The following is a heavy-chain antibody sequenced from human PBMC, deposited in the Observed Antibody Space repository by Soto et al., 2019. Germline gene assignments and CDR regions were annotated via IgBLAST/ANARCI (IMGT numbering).Heavy chain of an antibody. V-gene: IGHV3-23*01. CDR1: GFTFSSYA. CDR3: AKGAFRILVVPAAFDY. Sequence: GGSLRLSCAASGFTFSSYAMSWVRQAPGKGLEWVAAISGSGGSTYYADSEKGRFTISRDNSKNTLYLQMNSLRAEDTAVYYCAKGAFRILVVPAAFDYWGQGTLVTVSS. CDR2: ISGSGGST. D-gene: IGHD2-2*01. J-gene: IGHJ4*02.